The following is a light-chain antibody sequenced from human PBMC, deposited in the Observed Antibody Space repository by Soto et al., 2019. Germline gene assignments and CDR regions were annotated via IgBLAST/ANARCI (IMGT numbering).Light chain of an antibody. CDR3: SSFSSAIAFV. J-gene: IGLJ1*01. CDR1: SSDIGAYNY. CDR2: EVT. V-gene: IGLV2-14*01. Sequence: QSALTQPASVSASPGQSITISCTGTSSDIGAYNYISWYQQDPGKAPKLMIYEVTNRPSGISNRFSGSRSGNTASLSISGLQAEDEADYYCSSFSSAIAFVFGTGTKVTVL.